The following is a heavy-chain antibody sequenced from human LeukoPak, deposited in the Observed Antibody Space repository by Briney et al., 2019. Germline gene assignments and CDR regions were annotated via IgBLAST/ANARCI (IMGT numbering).Heavy chain of an antibody. D-gene: IGHD3-9*01. J-gene: IGHJ5*02. CDR2: INPSGGST. CDR1: GYTFTSYY. CDR3: ARVAPSYYDILTGYFLSWFDP. Sequence: ASVKVSCKASGYTFTSYYMHWVRQAPGQGLEWMGIINPSGGSTSYAQKFQGRVTMTRDTSTSTVYMELSSLRSEYTAVYYCARVAPSYYDILTGYFLSWFDPWGQGTLVTVSS. V-gene: IGHV1-46*01.